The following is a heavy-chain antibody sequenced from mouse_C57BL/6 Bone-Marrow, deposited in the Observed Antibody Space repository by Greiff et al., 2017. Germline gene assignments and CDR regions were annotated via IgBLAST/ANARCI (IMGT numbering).Heavy chain of an antibody. CDR2: IDPSDSYT. CDR3: AREDDGYYSAWFAY. J-gene: IGHJ3*01. Sequence: QVQLQQPGAELVMPGASVKLSCKASGYTFTSYWMHWVKQRPGQGLEWIGEIDPSDSYTNYNQKFKGKSTLTVDKSFSTAYMQLSSLTSEDSAVYYSAREDDGYYSAWFAYWGEGALVTVSA. CDR1: GYTFTSYW. V-gene: IGHV1-69*01. D-gene: IGHD2-3*01.